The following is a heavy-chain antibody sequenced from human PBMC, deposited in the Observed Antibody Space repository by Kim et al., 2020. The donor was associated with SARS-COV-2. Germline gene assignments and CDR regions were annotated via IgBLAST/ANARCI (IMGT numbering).Heavy chain of an antibody. CDR3: AKEHGLANYYDSSGYYYFDY. D-gene: IGHD3-22*01. J-gene: IGHJ4*02. Sequence: RFTISRDNSKNTLYLQMNSLRAEDTAVYYCAKEHGLANYYDSSGYYYFDYWGQGTLVTVSS. V-gene: IGHV3-23*01.